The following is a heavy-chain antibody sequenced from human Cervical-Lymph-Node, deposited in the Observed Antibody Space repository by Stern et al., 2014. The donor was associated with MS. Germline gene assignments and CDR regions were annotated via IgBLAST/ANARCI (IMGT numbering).Heavy chain of an antibody. CDR3: ARVHPPWGFDY. V-gene: IGHV3-66*02. J-gene: IGHJ4*02. D-gene: IGHD3-16*01. Sequence: EVQLVESGGGLVQPGGSLRLSCAASVFTVSSNYMSWVRQAPGKGLEWVSVIYSGGSTYYADSVKGRFTISRDNSKNTLYLQMNSLRAEDTAVYYCARVHPPWGFDYWGQGTLVTVSS. CDR2: IYSGGST. CDR1: VFTVSSNY.